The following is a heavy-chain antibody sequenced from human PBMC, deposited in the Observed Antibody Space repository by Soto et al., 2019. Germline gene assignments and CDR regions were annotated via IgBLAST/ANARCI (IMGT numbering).Heavy chain of an antibody. D-gene: IGHD1-20*01. V-gene: IGHV3-23*01. CDR2: ISANDVGT. J-gene: IGHJ4*02. Sequence: ESVGGVVQPGGSLRLSCEASGFTLRNYAMTWIRQAPGKGLEWVSLISANDVGTYYAESVKTRFTISTDQSRNTVYLQMDSLRADDTAIYYCAKAKNDYNWDNRPPFDYWGQGTLVTVSS. CDR3: AKAKNDYNWDNRPPFDY. CDR1: GFTLRNYA.